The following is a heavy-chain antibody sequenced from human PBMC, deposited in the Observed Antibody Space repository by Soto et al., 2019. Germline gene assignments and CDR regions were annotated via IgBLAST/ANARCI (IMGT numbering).Heavy chain of an antibody. D-gene: IGHD3-3*01. Sequence: GGSLILSCSASGFTFSSYAMHWGRQAPGKGLEWVAVISADVRDKQHADSVKGRFTVSRDNSKNTLYLQGNSLRPEDTAVYYCARDRERGSAVYDFWPWGQGTTVTVSS. CDR2: ISADVRDK. CDR1: GFTFSSYA. J-gene: IGHJ6*02. V-gene: IGHV3-30*04. CDR3: ARDRERGSAVYDFWP.